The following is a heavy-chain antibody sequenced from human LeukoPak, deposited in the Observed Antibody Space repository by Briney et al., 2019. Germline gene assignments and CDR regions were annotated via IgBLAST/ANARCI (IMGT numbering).Heavy chain of an antibody. CDR2: INPSGGST. J-gene: IGHJ6*02. CDR3: ARDSRDGEYYYGMDV. CDR1: GYTFTSYY. Sequence: ASVKVSCKASGYTFTSYYMHWVRQAPGQGLEWMGIINPSGGSTSYAQKFQGRVTMTRDTSTSTVYMELSSLRSEDTAVYYCARDSRDGEYYYGMDVWAKGPRSPSP. V-gene: IGHV1-46*01.